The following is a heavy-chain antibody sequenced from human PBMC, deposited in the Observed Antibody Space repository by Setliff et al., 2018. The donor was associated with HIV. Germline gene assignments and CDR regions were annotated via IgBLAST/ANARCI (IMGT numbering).Heavy chain of an antibody. CDR2: IYYSGST. V-gene: IGHV4-39*07. D-gene: IGHD5-18*01. CDR1: GGSISSSSYY. Sequence: PSETLSLTCTVSGGSISSSSYYWGWIRQPPGKGLEWIANIYYSGSTFYNPSLKSRVTMSVDTSKTQFSLKLNSVTAADTAVYFCARAPGYSYSFYFDSWGQGTLVTVSS. CDR3: ARAPGYSYSFYFDS. J-gene: IGHJ4*02.